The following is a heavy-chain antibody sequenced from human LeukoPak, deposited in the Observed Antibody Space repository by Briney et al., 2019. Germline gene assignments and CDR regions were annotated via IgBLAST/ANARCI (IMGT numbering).Heavy chain of an antibody. V-gene: IGHV4-31*03. J-gene: IGHJ5*02. Sequence: PSETLSLTCTVSGGPISSGGYSWSWIRQHPGKGLEWIGYIYYSGSTYYNPSLKSRVTISVDTSKNQFSLKLSSVTAADTAVYYCAREVVAATTWGQGTLVTVSS. CDR2: IYYSGST. D-gene: IGHD2-15*01. CDR1: GGPISSGGYS. CDR3: AREVVAATT.